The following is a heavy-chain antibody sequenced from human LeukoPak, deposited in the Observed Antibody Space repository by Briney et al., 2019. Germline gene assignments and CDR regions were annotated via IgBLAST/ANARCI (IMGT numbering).Heavy chain of an antibody. CDR2: ISGSGGST. D-gene: IGHD3-22*01. J-gene: IGHJ4*02. V-gene: IGHV3-23*01. CDR3: VKDQVWDVDYYDSSGYFDY. Sequence: GGSLRLSCAASGFTFSSYAMSWVRQAPGKGLEWVSDISGSGGSTYYADSVKGRFTISRDNSKNTLYLQMNSLRADDTAVYYCVKDQVWDVDYYDSSGYFDYWGQGTLVTVSS. CDR1: GFTFSSYA.